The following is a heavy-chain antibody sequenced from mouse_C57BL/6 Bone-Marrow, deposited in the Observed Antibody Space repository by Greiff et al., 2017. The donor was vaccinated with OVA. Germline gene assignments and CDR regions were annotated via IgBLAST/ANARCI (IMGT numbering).Heavy chain of an antibody. J-gene: IGHJ2*01. CDR2: INPGSGGT. V-gene: IGHV1-54*01. Sequence: VQLQQSGAELVRPGTSVKVSCKASGYAFTNYLLEWVKQRPGQGLEWIGVINPGSGGTNYNAKFKGQATLTPDNSSSTAYMQLSSLTSEDSAVYFCARFYITTVVAPLDYWGQGTTLTVSS. CDR3: ARFYITTVVAPLDY. CDR1: GYAFTNYL. D-gene: IGHD1-1*01.